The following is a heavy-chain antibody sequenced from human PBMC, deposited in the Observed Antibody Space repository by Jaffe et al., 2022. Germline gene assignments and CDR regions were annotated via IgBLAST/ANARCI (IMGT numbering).Heavy chain of an antibody. CDR1: GFTFSSYG. Sequence: QVQLVESGGGVVQPGGSLRLSCAASGFTFSSYGMHWVRQAPGKGLEWVAFIRYDGSNKYYADSVKGRFTISRDNSKNTLYLQMNSLRAEDTAVYYCAKETLWTTVTTLLVSKAIPYYFDYWGQGTLVTVSS. CDR3: AKETLWTTVTTLLVSKAIPYYFDY. J-gene: IGHJ4*02. V-gene: IGHV3-30*02. CDR2: IRYDGSNK. D-gene: IGHD4-17*01.